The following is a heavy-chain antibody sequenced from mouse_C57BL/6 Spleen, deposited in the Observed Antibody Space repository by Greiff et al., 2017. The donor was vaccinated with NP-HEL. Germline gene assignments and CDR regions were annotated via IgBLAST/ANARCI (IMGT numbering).Heavy chain of an antibody. V-gene: IGHV5-4*01. J-gene: IGHJ2*01. D-gene: IGHD3-1*01. CDR2: ISDGGSYT. CDR1: GFTFSSYA. CDR3: ARGAPTLFDY. Sequence: EVQVVESGGGLVKPGGSLKLSCAASGFTFSSYAMSWVRQTPEKRLEWVATISDGGSYTYYPDNVKGRFTISRDNAKNNLYLQMSHLKSEDTATYYCARGAPTLFDYWGQGTTLTVSS.